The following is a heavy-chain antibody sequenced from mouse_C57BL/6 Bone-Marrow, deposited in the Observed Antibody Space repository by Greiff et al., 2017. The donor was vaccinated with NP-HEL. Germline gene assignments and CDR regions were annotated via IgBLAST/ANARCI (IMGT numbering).Heavy chain of an antibody. Sequence: VHVKQSGPVLVKPGASVKMSCKASGYTFTDYYMNWVKQSHGKSLEWIGVINPYNGGTSYNQKFKGKATLTVDKSSSTAYMELNSLTSEDSAVYYCARTAYDYGEAWFAYWGQGTLVTVSA. V-gene: IGHV1-19*01. D-gene: IGHD2-4*01. CDR2: INPYNGGT. J-gene: IGHJ3*01. CDR3: ARTAYDYGEAWFAY. CDR1: GYTFTDYY.